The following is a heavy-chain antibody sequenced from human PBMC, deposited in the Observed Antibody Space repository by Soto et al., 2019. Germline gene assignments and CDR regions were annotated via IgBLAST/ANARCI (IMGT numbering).Heavy chain of an antibody. V-gene: IGHV4-59*01. CDR2: IYYSGST. J-gene: IGHJ3*02. CDR3: ARVAGDTAFDI. D-gene: IGHD7-27*01. CDR1: GGSISSYY. Sequence: SETLSLTCTVSGGSISSYYWSWIRQPPGKGLEWIGDIYYSGSTNYTPSLKSRVTISVDTSKNQFSLKMSSVTAADTAVYYCARVAGDTAFDIWGQGTMVTVSS.